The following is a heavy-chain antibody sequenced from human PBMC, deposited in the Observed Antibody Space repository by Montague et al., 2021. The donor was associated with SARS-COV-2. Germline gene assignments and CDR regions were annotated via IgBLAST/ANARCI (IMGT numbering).Heavy chain of an antibody. CDR1: GGSISSSDYY. D-gene: IGHD5-18*01. CDR3: ARSSGYNYDISYYGMDV. Sequence: SETLSLTCTVSGGSISSSDYYWGWIRQPPGKGLEWIGTIYYSGSTYYSPSLKSRVTISVDTSKNQFSLKLTSLTAAGTAVYYCARSSGYNYDISYYGMDVWGQGTTVTVSS. CDR2: IYYSGST. V-gene: IGHV4-39*01. J-gene: IGHJ6*02.